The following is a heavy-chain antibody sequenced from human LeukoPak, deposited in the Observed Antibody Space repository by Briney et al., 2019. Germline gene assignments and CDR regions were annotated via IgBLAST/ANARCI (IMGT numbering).Heavy chain of an antibody. CDR3: ARESWRWDYVWGSYRFFDY. CDR1: GGSISSYY. CDR2: IYYSGST. D-gene: IGHD3-16*02. V-gene: IGHV4-59*01. J-gene: IGHJ4*02. Sequence: SETLSLTCTVSGGSISSYYWSWIRQPPGKGLEWIGYIYYSGSTNYNPSLKSRVTISVDTSKNQFSLKLSSVTAADTAVYYCARESWRWDYVWGSYRFFDYWGQGTLVTVSS.